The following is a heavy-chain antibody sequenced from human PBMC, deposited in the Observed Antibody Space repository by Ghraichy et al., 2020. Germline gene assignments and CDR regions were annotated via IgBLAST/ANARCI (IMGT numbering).Heavy chain of an antibody. CDR2: ISYDGSNK. V-gene: IGHV3-30*18. CDR3: AKDLGGAAFYYYGMDV. CDR1: GFTFSSYG. J-gene: IGHJ6*02. Sequence: LTCAASGFTFSSYGMHWVRQAPGKGLEWVAVISYDGSNKYYADSVKGRFTISRDNSKNTLYLQMNSLRAEDTAVYYCAKDLGGAAFYYYGMDVWGQGTTVTVSS. D-gene: IGHD6-13*01.